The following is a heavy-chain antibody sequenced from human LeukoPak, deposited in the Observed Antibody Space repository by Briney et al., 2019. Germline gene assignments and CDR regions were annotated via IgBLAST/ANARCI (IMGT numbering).Heavy chain of an antibody. CDR2: IYYSGST. CDR3: ARGVMYYYDSSGHHWFDP. J-gene: IGHJ5*02. D-gene: IGHD3-22*01. V-gene: IGHV4-31*03. CDR1: GGSISSGGYY. Sequence: PSQTLSLTCTVSGGSISSGGYYWSWIRQHPGKGLEWIGYIYYSGSTYYNPSLKSRVTISVDTSKNQFSLKPSSVTAADTAVYYCARGVMYYYDSSGHHWFDPWGQGTLVTVSS.